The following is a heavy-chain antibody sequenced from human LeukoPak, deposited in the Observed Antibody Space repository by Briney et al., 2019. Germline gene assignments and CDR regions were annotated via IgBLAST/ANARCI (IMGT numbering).Heavy chain of an antibody. CDR2: ISFDGSNK. V-gene: IGHV3-30-3*01. CDR1: GFTFSSYA. Sequence: GGSLRLSCAASGFTFSSYAMHWVRQAPGKGLEWVAVISFDGSNKYYADSVKGRFTISRDNSKNTLYLQMNSLRAEDTALYYCARDAPLTLRYFDYWGQGTLVTVSS. D-gene: IGHD1-14*01. J-gene: IGHJ4*02. CDR3: ARDAPLTLRYFDY.